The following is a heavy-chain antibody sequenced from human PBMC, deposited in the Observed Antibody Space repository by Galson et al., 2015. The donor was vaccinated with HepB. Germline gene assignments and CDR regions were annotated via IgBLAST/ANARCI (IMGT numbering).Heavy chain of an antibody. J-gene: IGHJ3*02. D-gene: IGHD1-26*01. CDR2: INPSGGST. CDR3: ARDPIVGATNGAFDI. V-gene: IGHV1-46*04. Sequence: SVKVSCKASGYTFTSYYMHWVRQAPGQGLEWMGIINPSGGSTSYAQKLQGRVTMTRDTSTSTVYMELSSLRSEDTAVYYCARDPIVGATNGAFDIWGQGTMVTVSS. CDR1: GYTFTSYY.